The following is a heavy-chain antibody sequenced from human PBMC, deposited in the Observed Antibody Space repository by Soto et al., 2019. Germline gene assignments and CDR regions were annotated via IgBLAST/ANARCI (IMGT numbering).Heavy chain of an antibody. CDR2: ISSSSSTI. J-gene: IGHJ4*02. V-gene: IGHV3-48*02. CDR3: AREHSGSWSKVFAIDY. D-gene: IGHD6-13*01. CDR1: GFTFSSYS. Sequence: PGGSLRLSCAASGFTFSSYSMNWVRQAPGKGLEWVSYISSSSSTIYYADSVKGRFTISRDNAKNSLYLQMNSLRDEDTAVYYCAREHSGSWSKVFAIDYWGQGTLVTVSS.